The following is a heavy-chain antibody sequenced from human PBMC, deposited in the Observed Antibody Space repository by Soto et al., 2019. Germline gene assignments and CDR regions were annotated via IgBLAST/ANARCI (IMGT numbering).Heavy chain of an antibody. CDR1: GYTFTSYG. V-gene: IGHV1-18*01. J-gene: IGHJ4*02. Sequence: ASVKVSCKASGYTFTSYGISWVRQAPGQGLEWMGWISAYNGNTNYAQKLQGRVTMTTDTSTSTAYMELRSLRSDDTAVYYCARDTSFGYSGYDWMVAATSRDYYFDYWGQGTLVTVSS. D-gene: IGHD5-12*01. CDR3: ARDTSFGYSGYDWMVAATSRDYYFDY. CDR2: ISAYNGNT.